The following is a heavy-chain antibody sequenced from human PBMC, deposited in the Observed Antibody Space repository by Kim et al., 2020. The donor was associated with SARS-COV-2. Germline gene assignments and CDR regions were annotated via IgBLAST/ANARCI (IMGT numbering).Heavy chain of an antibody. J-gene: IGHJ4*02. D-gene: IGHD2-15*01. Sequence: TSYADHVKGRFTISRDNAKNTLYLQMNSLRAEDTAVYYCARDGWYYFDYWGQGTLVTVSS. CDR3: ARDGWYYFDY. V-gene: IGHV3-74*01. CDR2: T.